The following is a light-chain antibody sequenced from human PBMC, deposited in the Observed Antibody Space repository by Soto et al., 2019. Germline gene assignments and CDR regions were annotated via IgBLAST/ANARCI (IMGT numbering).Light chain of an antibody. V-gene: IGKV3-20*01. CDR3: QQYDSWT. Sequence: IVLPQSHGTLSLSPGERATLSCRASHRISSPYLAWYQQKPGQAPRLLIDGASSRATGIPDRFSGSGSGTDFTLTISRLEPEDFAVYYCQQYDSWTFGQVTKAAI. CDR1: HRISSPY. CDR2: GAS. J-gene: IGKJ1*01.